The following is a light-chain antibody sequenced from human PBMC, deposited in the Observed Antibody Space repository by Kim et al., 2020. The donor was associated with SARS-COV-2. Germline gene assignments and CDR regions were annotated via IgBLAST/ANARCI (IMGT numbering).Light chain of an antibody. J-gene: IGKJ1*01. V-gene: IGKV4-1*01. Sequence: ATINCQYSQSVLHSANNKNYLAGYQQKPGQPPKLRIYWASTRESGVPDRFSGSGSGTDFTLTISSLQAEDVAVYYCQQYYSAPWTFGQGTKVDIK. CDR1: QSVLHSANNKNY. CDR2: WAS. CDR3: QQYYSAPWT.